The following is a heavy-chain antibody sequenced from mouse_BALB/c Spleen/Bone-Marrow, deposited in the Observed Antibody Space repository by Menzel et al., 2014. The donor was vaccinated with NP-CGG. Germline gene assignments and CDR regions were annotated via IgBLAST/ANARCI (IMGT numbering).Heavy chain of an antibody. Sequence: QVQLQQSGAELVKPGASVKLSCKASGYTFTSYWMHWVKQRPGQGLEWIGEIDPSDSYTNYNQKFKGKATLTVDKSSSTAYMQLSSLTSEDSAVYYCARYGGYLPWFAYWGQGILVTVSA. CDR3: ARYGGYLPWFAY. CDR1: GYTFTSYW. CDR2: IDPSDSYT. D-gene: IGHD2-2*01. J-gene: IGHJ3*01. V-gene: IGHV1-69*02.